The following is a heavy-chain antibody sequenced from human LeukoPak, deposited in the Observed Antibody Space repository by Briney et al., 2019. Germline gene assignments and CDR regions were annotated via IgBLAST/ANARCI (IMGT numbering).Heavy chain of an antibody. V-gene: IGHV4-39*01. J-gene: IGHJ6*02. CDR2: IYYTGST. CDR3: ARLWFGESLYYYYGMDV. CDR1: GRSLSSSSYY. Sequence: PSETLSLTCTVSGRSLSSSSYYWGWIRQPPGKGLEWIGSIYYTGSTYYNPSLKSRITISVDTSKNQFSLKLSSVTAADTAVYYCARLWFGESLYYYYGMDVWGQGTTVTVSS. D-gene: IGHD3-10*01.